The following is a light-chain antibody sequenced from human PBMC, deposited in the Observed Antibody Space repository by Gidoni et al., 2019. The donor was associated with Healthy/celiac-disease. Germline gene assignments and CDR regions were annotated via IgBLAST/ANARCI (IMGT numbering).Light chain of an antibody. V-gene: IGLV2-14*01. Sequence: QSALTQPASVSGAPGQSITISCTGTSSDVGGYNYVSWYQQPPGKAPKLMIYEVGNRPSGVSNRFSGSKSGNTASLTISGLQAEDEADYYCSSYTSSSTEVVFGGGTKLTVL. CDR2: EVG. CDR1: SSDVGGYNY. J-gene: IGLJ2*01. CDR3: SSYTSSSTEVV.